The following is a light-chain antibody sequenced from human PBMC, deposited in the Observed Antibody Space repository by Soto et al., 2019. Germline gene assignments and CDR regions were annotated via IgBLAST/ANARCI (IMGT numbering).Light chain of an antibody. J-gene: IGKJ1*01. V-gene: IGKV1-5*01. CDR3: QQYNTYSWT. Sequence: DIQIRQSPSTLSASLEDRFTITCLASQSISSWLAWYQQMPGKAPKLLIYDASSLHSGVPSRFSGSGSGTEFTLTISSLQPDDFATYYCQQYNTYSWTFGQGTKVDI. CDR2: DAS. CDR1: QSISSW.